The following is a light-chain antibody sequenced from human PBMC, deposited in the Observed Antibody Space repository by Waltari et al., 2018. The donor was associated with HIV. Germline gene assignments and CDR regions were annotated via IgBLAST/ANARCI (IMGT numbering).Light chain of an antibody. CDR1: SSNIGSNT. CDR3: AAWDDSLNGYL. CDR2: STN. Sequence: QSVLTQPPSASGTPGQRVAISCSGSSSNIGSNTVTWYQQLPGTAPKLLIYSTNQRPSGVPDRFSGSKSGTSASLAISGLQSEDEADYYCAAWDDSLNGYLFGTGTKVTVL. J-gene: IGLJ1*01. V-gene: IGLV1-44*01.